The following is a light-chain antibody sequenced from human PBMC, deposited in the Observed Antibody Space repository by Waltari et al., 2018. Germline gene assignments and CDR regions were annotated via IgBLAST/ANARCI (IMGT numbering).Light chain of an antibody. CDR1: QSVSSN. V-gene: IGKV3-15*01. Sequence: TQSPATLSVSPGERAPLSCRASQSVSSNLAWYQQKPGPAPRLLISGASTRATVIPARFSGSESGTEFTLTISSMQSEDFAVYYCQQYNNWPWTFGQGTKVEIK. CDR3: QQYNNWPWT. J-gene: IGKJ1*01. CDR2: GAS.